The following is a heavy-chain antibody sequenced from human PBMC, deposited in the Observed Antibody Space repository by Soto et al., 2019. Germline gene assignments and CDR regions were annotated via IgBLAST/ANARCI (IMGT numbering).Heavy chain of an antibody. D-gene: IGHD1-26*01. CDR2: INPNSGDT. J-gene: IGHJ4*02. CDR3: ARGGYGTMRLGIGY. Sequence: QVQLVQSGAEVKKPGASVKVSCKTSGHTFIDYYMHWVRQAPGQGLEWMGWINPNSGDTKYAPKFQGRVTMTRDTSITTTAYMQLNSLTSDDTAVYYCARGGYGTMRLGIGYWGQGTLVTVSS. V-gene: IGHV1-2*02. CDR1: GHTFIDYY.